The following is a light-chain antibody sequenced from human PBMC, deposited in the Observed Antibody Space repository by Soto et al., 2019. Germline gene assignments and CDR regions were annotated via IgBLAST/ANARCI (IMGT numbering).Light chain of an antibody. Sequence: QSVLTQPASVSGSPGQSSTISCTGTSSDVGGYNYVSWYQQHPGKAPKLMIYDVSHRTSGVSNRFSGSKSGNTASLTISVLQAEEEADYNASSYTSSSTVVFGGGTKVTVL. CDR1: SSDVGGYNY. CDR2: DVS. J-gene: IGLJ2*01. V-gene: IGLV2-14*01. CDR3: SSYTSSSTVV.